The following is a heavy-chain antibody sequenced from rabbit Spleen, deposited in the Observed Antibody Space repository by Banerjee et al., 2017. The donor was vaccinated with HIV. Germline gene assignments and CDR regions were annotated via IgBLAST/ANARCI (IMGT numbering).Heavy chain of an antibody. J-gene: IGHJ4*01. CDR2: IYAGSGST. Sequence: QEQLVESGGGLVQPEGSLTLTCTASGFSFSSSYYMCWVRQAPGKGLEWIGCIYAGSGSTCYASWAKGRFTISKTSSTTVTLQMTSLTAADTATYFCARSYDTGNAYYGLWGQGTLVTVS. CDR3: ARSYDTGNAYYGL. V-gene: IGHV1S45*01. D-gene: IGHD6-1*01. CDR1: GFSFSSSYY.